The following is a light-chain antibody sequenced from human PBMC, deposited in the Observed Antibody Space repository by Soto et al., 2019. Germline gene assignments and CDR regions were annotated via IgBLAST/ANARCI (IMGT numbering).Light chain of an antibody. CDR3: SSYTGSSTYVV. CDR2: DVS. Sequence: QSVLTQPASVSGSPGQSITISCTGTSSDVGGYNYVSWYQQHPGKAPKLMIYDVSNRPSGVSNRFSGYKSANTASLTISGLQAEEEADYYYSSYTGSSTYVVFGGGAEVTVL. CDR1: SSDVGGYNY. J-gene: IGLJ2*01. V-gene: IGLV2-14*01.